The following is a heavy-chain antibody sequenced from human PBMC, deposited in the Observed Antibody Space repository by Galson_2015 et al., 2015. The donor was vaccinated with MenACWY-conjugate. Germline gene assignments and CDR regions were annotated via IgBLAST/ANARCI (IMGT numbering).Heavy chain of an antibody. Sequence: SLRLSCAASGFTFSSLRMHWVRQAPGKGLEWVSYISSSRSTIYYADSVKGRFTISRDNAKNSLYLQMNSLRAEDTAVYYCARDSTGNWNDFVYSYYGMDVWGQGTTVTVSS. V-gene: IGHV3-48*04. CDR2: ISSSRSTI. D-gene: IGHD1-1*01. CDR1: GFTFSSLR. CDR3: ARDSTGNWNDFVYSYYGMDV. J-gene: IGHJ6*02.